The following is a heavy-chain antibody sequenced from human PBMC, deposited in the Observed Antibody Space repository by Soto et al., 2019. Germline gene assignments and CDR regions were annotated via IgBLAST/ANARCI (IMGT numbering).Heavy chain of an antibody. CDR1: GYTFTSYG. CDR3: ARSPRELLRYYYMDV. Sequence: QVQLVQSGAEVKKPGASVKVSCKASGYTFTSYGISWVRQAPGQGLEWMGWISAYNGNTNYAQKLQGRVTMTTDTSTSTACMELRSLRSDDTAVYYCARSPRELLRYYYMDVWGKGTTVTVSS. V-gene: IGHV1-18*01. CDR2: ISAYNGNT. J-gene: IGHJ6*03. D-gene: IGHD3-10*01.